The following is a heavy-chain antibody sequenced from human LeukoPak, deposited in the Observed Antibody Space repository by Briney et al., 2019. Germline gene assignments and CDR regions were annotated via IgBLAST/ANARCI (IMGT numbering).Heavy chain of an antibody. J-gene: IGHJ6*03. CDR2: IYYSGST. CDR1: GGSISSSSYY. D-gene: IGHD6-13*01. V-gene: IGHV4-39*07. CDR3: ARDSVAAAGIYYYYYMDV. Sequence: PSETLSLTCTVSGGSISSSSYYWGWIRQPPGKGLEWIGSIYYSGSTYCNPSLKSRVTISVDTSKNQFSLKLSSVTAADTAVYYCARDSVAAAGIYYYYYMDVWGKGTTVTISS.